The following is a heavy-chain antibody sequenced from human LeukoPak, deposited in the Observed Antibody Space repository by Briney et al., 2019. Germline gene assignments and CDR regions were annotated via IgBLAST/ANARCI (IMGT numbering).Heavy chain of an antibody. Sequence: GGSLRLSCAASGFTFTGYWMSWVRQAPGKGLEWVGRIKSKTDGGTTDYAAPVKGRFTISRDDSKNTLYLQMNSLKTEDTAVYYCTTDSSGYYFDYFDYWGQGTLVTVSS. CDR1: GFTFTGYW. J-gene: IGHJ4*02. CDR2: IKSKTDGGTT. D-gene: IGHD3-22*01. CDR3: TTDSSGYYFDYFDY. V-gene: IGHV3-15*01.